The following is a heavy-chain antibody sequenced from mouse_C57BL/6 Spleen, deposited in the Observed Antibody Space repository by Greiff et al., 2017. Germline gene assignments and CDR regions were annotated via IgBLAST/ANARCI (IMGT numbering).Heavy chain of an antibody. CDR2: IYPGDGDT. J-gene: IGHJ2*01. D-gene: IGHD2-3*01. Sequence: QVQLQQSGPELVKPGASVKISCKASGYAFSSSWMNWVKQRPGKGLEWIGRIYPGDGDTNYNGKFKGKATLTADKSSSTAYMQLSSLTSEDSAVYCWARDGYYGMNFGDRGQGTTLSVSS. CDR1: GYAFSSSW. V-gene: IGHV1-82*01. CDR3: ARDGYYGMNFGD.